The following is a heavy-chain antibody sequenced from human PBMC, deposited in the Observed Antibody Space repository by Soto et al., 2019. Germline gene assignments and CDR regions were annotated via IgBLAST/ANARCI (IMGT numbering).Heavy chain of an antibody. CDR1: GFTFSSYG. J-gene: IGHJ4*02. CDR3: AKDASSRQQLDYDFDY. CDR2: ISYDGSNK. V-gene: IGHV3-30*18. D-gene: IGHD6-13*01. Sequence: GGSLRLSCAASGFTFSSYGMHWVRQAPGKGLEWVAVISYDGSNKYYEDSVKGRFTISRDNSKNTLYLQMNSLRAEDTAAYYCAKDASSRQQLDYDFDYWGQGTLVTVSS.